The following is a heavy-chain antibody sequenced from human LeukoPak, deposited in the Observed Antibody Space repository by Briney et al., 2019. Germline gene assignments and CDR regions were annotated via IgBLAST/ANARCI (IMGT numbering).Heavy chain of an antibody. CDR2: INPTGGST. Sequence: ASVKVSCKASGYTLSTYYIHWVRQAPGQGLEWMGIINPTGGSTSYEQKFQGRVTMTRDTSTSTVYMELSSLRSEDTAVYYCAAGLLSDFWGQGTLVSVSS. J-gene: IGHJ4*02. V-gene: IGHV1-46*01. CDR3: AAGLLSDF. CDR1: GYTLSTYY. D-gene: IGHD4/OR15-4a*01.